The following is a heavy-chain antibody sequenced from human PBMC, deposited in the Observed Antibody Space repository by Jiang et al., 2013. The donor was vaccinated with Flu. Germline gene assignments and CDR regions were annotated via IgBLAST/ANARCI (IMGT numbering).Heavy chain of an antibody. Sequence: PGLVKPSETLSLTCTVSGGSISSYYWSWIRQPPGKGLEWIGYIYYSGSTNYNPSLKSRVTISVDTSKNQFSLKLSSVTAADTAVYYCARFRDSSGYYYANDYWGQGTLVTVSS. CDR2: IYYSGST. CDR3: ARFRDSSGYYYANDY. J-gene: IGHJ4*02. V-gene: IGHV4-59*01. D-gene: IGHD3-22*01. CDR1: GGSISSYY.